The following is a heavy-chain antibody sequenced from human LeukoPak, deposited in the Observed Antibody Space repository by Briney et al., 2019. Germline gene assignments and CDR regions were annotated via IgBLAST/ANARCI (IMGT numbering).Heavy chain of an antibody. CDR3: ARPHYGSGSLYYFDY. CDR1: GYTFTSYA. Sequence: ASVKVSCKASGYTFTSYAMHWVRQAPGQRLEWMGWINAGNGNTKYSQKFQGRVTITRDTSASTAYMELSSLRSEDTAVYYCARPHYGSGSLYYFDYWGQGTLVTVSS. D-gene: IGHD3-10*01. J-gene: IGHJ4*02. CDR2: INAGNGNT. V-gene: IGHV1-3*01.